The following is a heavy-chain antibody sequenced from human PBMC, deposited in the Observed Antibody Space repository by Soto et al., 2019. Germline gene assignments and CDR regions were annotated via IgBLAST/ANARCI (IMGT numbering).Heavy chain of an antibody. CDR2: IWYDGSNK. CDR3: ARDRNPPMIPGAFDI. Sequence: GGSLRLSCAASGFTFSSYGMHWVRQAPGKGLEWVAVIWYDGSNKYYADSVKGRFTISRDNSKNTLYLQMNSLRAEDTAVYYCARDRNPPMIPGAFDIWGQGTMVTVSS. CDR1: GFTFSSYG. J-gene: IGHJ3*02. D-gene: IGHD3-22*01. V-gene: IGHV3-33*01.